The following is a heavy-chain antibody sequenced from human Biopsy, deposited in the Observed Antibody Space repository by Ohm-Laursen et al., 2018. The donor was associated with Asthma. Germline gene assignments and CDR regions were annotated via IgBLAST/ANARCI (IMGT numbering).Heavy chain of an antibody. J-gene: IGHJ4*02. CDR1: GFAVSRDH. Sequence: LSLTCAASGFAVSRDHMFWVRQAPGKGLEWVSVIYSGGTSHTADSVRGRFTISRDFSKNTLHLQMHSLRVEDTAVYYCARGDSSGWSHYYFDYWGQGTPVTVSS. D-gene: IGHD6-19*01. CDR3: ARGDSSGWSHYYFDY. V-gene: IGHV3-53*01. CDR2: IYSGGTS.